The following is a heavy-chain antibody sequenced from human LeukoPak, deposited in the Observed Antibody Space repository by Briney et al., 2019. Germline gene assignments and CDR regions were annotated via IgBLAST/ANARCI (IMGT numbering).Heavy chain of an antibody. CDR1: GDSVSSKSAA. CDR3: ARDWTGDLNFDN. J-gene: IGHJ4*02. V-gene: IGHV6-1*01. CDR2: TYYRSKWYK. D-gene: IGHD3/OR15-3a*01. Sequence: SQTLSLTCAISGDSVSSKSAAWNWIRQSPSRGLEWLGRTYYRSKWYKNYAVSVKSRININPDTSKNQFSLQLNSVTPEDTAVYYCARDWTGDLNFDNWGQGTLVTVSS.